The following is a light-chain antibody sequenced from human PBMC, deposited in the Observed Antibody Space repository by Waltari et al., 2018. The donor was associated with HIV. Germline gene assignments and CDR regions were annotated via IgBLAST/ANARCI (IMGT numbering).Light chain of an antibody. J-gene: IGLJ3*02. CDR2: RNN. Sequence: QSVLTQPPSASGTPGQGVTISCVGDSSNIGSNYVYWYQQLPGTAPKVLIYRNNQRPSGVPDRFSGSKSGASASLTISGLRSADEAVYFCATRDGSRKVCGGGTKLTVL. V-gene: IGLV1-47*01. CDR3: ATRDGSRKV. CDR1: SSNIGSNY.